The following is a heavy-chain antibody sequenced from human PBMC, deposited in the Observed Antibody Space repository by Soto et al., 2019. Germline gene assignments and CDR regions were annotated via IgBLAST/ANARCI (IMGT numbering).Heavy chain of an antibody. V-gene: IGHV4-31*03. J-gene: IGHJ6*03. CDR1: GVSLSSSGHW. CDR2: IDYSGTT. Sequence: QVQLQESGPGLVKPSETLSLSCTVSGVSLSSSGHWWYWVRQHPWKGLEWIGYIDYSGTTHYNPSLKNRVVMSIDPSKNQFSLNVNSVTAADTALYFCSLGMFMDVWGRGSTVTVFS. D-gene: IGHD7-27*01. CDR3: SLGMFMDV.